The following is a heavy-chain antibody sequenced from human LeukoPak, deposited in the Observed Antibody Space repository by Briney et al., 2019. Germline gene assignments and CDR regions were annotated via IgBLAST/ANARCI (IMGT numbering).Heavy chain of an antibody. J-gene: IGHJ4*02. CDR2: ISYDGSNK. CDR3: AKDWYGPGSYDY. D-gene: IGHD3-10*01. V-gene: IGHV3-30*18. CDR1: GFTFSSYG. Sequence: PGRSLRLSCAASGFTFSSYGMHWVRQAPGKGLEWVAVISYDGSNKYYADSVKGRFTISRDNSKNTLYLQMNSLRAEDTAVYYCAKDWYGPGSYDYWGQGTLVTVSS.